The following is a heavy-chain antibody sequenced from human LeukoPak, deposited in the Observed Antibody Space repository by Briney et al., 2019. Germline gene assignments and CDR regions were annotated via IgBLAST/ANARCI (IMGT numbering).Heavy chain of an antibody. CDR1: GYTFTSYY. J-gene: IGHJ4*02. CDR2: FDPEDGET. CDR3: ATVPSVGIRNY. Sequence: GASVKVSCKASGYTFTSYYMHWVRQAPGKGLEWMGGFDPEDGETIYAQKFQGRVTMTEDTSTDTAYMELSSLRSEDTAVYYCATVPSVGIRNYWGQGTLVTVSS. D-gene: IGHD2-21*01. V-gene: IGHV1-24*01.